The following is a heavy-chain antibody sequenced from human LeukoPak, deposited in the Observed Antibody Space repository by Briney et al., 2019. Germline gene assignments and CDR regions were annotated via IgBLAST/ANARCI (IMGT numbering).Heavy chain of an antibody. V-gene: IGHV4-59*08. CDR1: GGSISRYY. CDR3: ARHGDEAMVNLFDL. CDR2: ISYSGST. Sequence: SETLSLTCTVSGGSISRYYWSWVRQSPGRGLEWIGYISYSGSTNSDPSLKSRVTISVDTAKNQFSLKVSSVTAADTAMYYCARHGDEAMVNLFDLWGQGALVTVSS. J-gene: IGHJ4*02. D-gene: IGHD5-18*01.